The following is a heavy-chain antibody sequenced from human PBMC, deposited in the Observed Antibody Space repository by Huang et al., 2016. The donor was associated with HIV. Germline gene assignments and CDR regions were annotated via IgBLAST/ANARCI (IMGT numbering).Heavy chain of an antibody. CDR1: GGSINSVTYY. Sequence: QVQLQESGPGLVKPSQTLSLTCTVSGGSINSVTYYWSWIRQPAGKGREWIGHIYTSGSTNHKPSRKSRVTISVDTAKNQFSLKLSSVTAADTAVYYCAREALRPGAGIKGYFDYWGPGTRVTVSS. V-gene: IGHV4-61*09. J-gene: IGHJ4*02. CDR3: AREALRPGAGIKGYFDY. CDR2: IYTSGST. D-gene: IGHD6-19*01.